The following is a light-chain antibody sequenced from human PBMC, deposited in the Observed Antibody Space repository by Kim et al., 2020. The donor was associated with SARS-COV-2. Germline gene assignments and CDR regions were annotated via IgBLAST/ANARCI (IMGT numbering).Light chain of an antibody. Sequence: VTISCTSSNSNIGASYDVHWYQQLPGTAPRLLIYVNNNRPSGVPDRFSGSKSDTSASLAITGLQAEDEADYYCQSYDGSLSGSVFGGGTQLTVL. V-gene: IGLV1-40*01. J-gene: IGLJ3*02. CDR1: NSNIGASYD. CDR3: QSYDGSLSGSV. CDR2: VNN.